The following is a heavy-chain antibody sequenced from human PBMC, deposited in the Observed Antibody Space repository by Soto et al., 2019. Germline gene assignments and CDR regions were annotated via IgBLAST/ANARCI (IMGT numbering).Heavy chain of an antibody. D-gene: IGHD2-21*02. CDR2: INHSGRT. CDR3: ARGYVRATAYFDA. V-gene: IGHV4-34*01. Sequence: QVELQQWGPGLMKPSETLSLTCTIHDGSFIGYFWSWIRQSPEKGLEWIGEINHSGRTSYNLSLRSRVTISVDTSNNQFSLKLTSVTAADTAVYYCARGYVRATAYFDAWGQGSPVIVSS. J-gene: IGHJ4*02. CDR1: DGSFIGYF.